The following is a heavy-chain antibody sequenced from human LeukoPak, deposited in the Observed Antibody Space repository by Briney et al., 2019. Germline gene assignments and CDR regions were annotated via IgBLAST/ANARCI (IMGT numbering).Heavy chain of an antibody. D-gene: IGHD3-22*01. J-gene: IGHJ2*01. CDR2: MSGSGAGT. CDR3: AKCEAYYYDSSGYYEGYFDL. Sequence: GGSLRLSCAASGFTFRNYAMTWVRQAPGKGLEWVSAMSGSGAGTYYADSVKGRFTISRDNSKNTLYLQMNSLRAEDTAVYYCAKCEAYYYDSSGYYEGYFDLWGRGTLVTVSS. V-gene: IGHV3-23*01. CDR1: GFTFRNYA.